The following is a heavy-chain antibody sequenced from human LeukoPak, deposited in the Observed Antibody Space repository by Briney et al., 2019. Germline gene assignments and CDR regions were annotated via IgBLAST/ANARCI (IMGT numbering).Heavy chain of an antibody. CDR3: AKISSGWSFDY. J-gene: IGHJ4*02. CDR1: GYSFTGYY. V-gene: IGHV1-2*02. Sequence: ASVKVSCKASGYSFTGYYMYWVRQAPGQGLEWMGWINPNSGGTNYAKKFQDRVTMSRDTSISTDYMELSRLRSDDTAVYYCAKISSGWSFDYWGQGTLVTVSS. D-gene: IGHD6-19*01. CDR2: INPNSGGT.